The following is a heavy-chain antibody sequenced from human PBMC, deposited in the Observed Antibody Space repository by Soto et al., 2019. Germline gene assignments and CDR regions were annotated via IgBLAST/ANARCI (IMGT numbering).Heavy chain of an antibody. Sequence: EVQLLESGGGFIQPGGSLRLSCAASGFTFSRYAMSWVRQSPGKGLEWVSAITGSGGDTYHADSVKGRFTISRDNTKNTLYLQMNSLKAEDTAVYYCAKGSASSRPYYFDYWGQGTLVTVSS. CDR3: AKGSASSRPYYFDY. CDR1: GFTFSRYA. J-gene: IGHJ4*02. CDR2: ITGSGGDT. D-gene: IGHD6-13*01. V-gene: IGHV3-23*01.